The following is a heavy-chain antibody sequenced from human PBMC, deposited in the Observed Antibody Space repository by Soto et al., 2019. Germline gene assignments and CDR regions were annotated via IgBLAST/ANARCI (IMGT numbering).Heavy chain of an antibody. D-gene: IGHD4-17*01. CDR2: IIPIFGTA. J-gene: IGHJ4*02. V-gene: IGHV1-69*01. CDR1: VGTFSSYA. CDR3: ARGGHVGGTVTLSLFDY. Sequence: QVQLVQSGAEVKKPGSSVQVSCKASVGTFSSYAISWVRQAPGQGLEWMGGIIPIFGTANYAQKFQGRVTITADESTSTADMELSSLRSEDTAVYYCARGGHVGGTVTLSLFDYWGQGTLVTVSS.